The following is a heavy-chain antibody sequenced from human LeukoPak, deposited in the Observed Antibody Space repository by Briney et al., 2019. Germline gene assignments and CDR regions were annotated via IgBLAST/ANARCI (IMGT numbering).Heavy chain of an antibody. D-gene: IGHD4-17*01. CDR3: TTGLTTVTSY. CDR2: IKSKTDGGTT. J-gene: IGHJ4*02. Sequence: GGSLRLSCAASRFTFSNAWMSWVRQAPGKGLEWVGRIKSKTDGGTTDHAGTVRGTFTISRDDSKKRLYLQMNSLTTEDTAVYYCTTGLTTVTSYWGQGTLVTVSS. V-gene: IGHV3-15*01. CDR1: RFTFSNAW.